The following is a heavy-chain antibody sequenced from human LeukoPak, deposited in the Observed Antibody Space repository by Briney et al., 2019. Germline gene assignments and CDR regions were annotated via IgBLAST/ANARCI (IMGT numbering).Heavy chain of an antibody. J-gene: IGHJ4*02. V-gene: IGHV3-53*01. Sequence: PGGPLRLSCAASGFTVSSNYMSWVRQAPGKGLEWVSVIYSGGSTYYADSVKGRFTISRDNSKNTLYLQMNSLRAEDTAVYYCARDSPGYYDSSGSPPDYWGQGTLVTVSS. CDR2: IYSGGST. D-gene: IGHD3-22*01. CDR1: GFTVSSNY. CDR3: ARDSPGYYDSSGSPPDY.